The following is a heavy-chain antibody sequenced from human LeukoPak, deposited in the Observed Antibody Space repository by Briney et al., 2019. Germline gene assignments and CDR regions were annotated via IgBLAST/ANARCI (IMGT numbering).Heavy chain of an antibody. D-gene: IGHD3-10*02. J-gene: IGHJ3*02. Sequence: GGSLRLSCAASGFTFYNYAMNWVRQAPGKGLEWVSYISAGASKRHFSDSVKGGFTISRDNPKNTLYLQINNLGAEDTAMYYCAKCSAGYYNDAFDIWGRGTMVTVSS. CDR3: AKCSAGYYNDAFDI. V-gene: IGHV3-23*01. CDR2: ISAGASKR. CDR1: GFTFYNYA.